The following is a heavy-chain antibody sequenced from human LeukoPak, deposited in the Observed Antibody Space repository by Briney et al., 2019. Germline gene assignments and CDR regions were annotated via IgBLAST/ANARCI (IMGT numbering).Heavy chain of an antibody. Sequence: ASVKVSCKVSGYTLTELSMHWVRQAPGKGLEWMGGFDPEDGETIYAQKFQGRVTMTEDTSTDTAYMELSSLRSEDTAVYYCARPAKESYDSYGRPLLTAFDIWGQGTMVTVSS. CDR2: FDPEDGET. V-gene: IGHV1-24*01. CDR3: ARPAKESYDSYGRPLLTAFDI. J-gene: IGHJ3*02. D-gene: IGHD3-22*01. CDR1: GYTLTELS.